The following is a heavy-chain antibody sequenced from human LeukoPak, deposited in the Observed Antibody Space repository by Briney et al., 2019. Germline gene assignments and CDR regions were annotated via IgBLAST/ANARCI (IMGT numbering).Heavy chain of an antibody. D-gene: IGHD3-3*01. CDR1: GYTVTEIS. J-gene: IGHJ4*02. V-gene: IGHV1-24*01. CDR3: ADFYTASGFFY. CDR2: LDGENGQK. Sequence: GASVKVSCKVSGYTVTEISIHWVRQSPGKGLEWMGGLDGENGQKVYAQQFQDRVTMSEDTSTDTVYMELSNLQSEDTAVYFCADFYTASGFFYWGQGTLVTVSS.